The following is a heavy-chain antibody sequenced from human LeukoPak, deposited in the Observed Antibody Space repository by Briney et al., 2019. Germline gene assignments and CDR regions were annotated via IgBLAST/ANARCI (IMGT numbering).Heavy chain of an antibody. D-gene: IGHD6-13*01. Sequence: ASVKVSCKASGCTFTGYYMHWVRQAPGQGLEWMGWINPNSGGTNYAQKFQGRVTMTRDTSISTAYMELSRLRSDDTAVYYCAREGGVAAAGINWFDPWGQGTLVTVSS. CDR3: AREGGVAAAGINWFDP. J-gene: IGHJ5*02. CDR2: INPNSGGT. CDR1: GCTFTGYY. V-gene: IGHV1-2*02.